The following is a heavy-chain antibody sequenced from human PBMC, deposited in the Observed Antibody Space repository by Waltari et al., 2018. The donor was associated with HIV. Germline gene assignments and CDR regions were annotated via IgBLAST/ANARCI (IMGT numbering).Heavy chain of an antibody. J-gene: IGHJ4*02. CDR2: IYPGDSDT. D-gene: IGHD5-12*01. V-gene: IGHV5-51*01. CDR1: GYSFTSYW. CDR3: GRQARKGSGSAGY. Sequence: EVQLVQSGAEVKKPGESLKISCKGSGYSFTSYWIGWVRKVPGKGMEWMGIIYPGDSDTRYSPSFQGQVTISADKSISTAYLQWSRLKSSDTAMYYCGRQARKGSGSAGYWGQGTLVTVSS.